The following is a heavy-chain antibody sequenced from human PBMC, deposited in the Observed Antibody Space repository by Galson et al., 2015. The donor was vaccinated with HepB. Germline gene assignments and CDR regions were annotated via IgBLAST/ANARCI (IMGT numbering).Heavy chain of an antibody. Sequence: SLRLSCAASGFIFSSYAMHWVRQAPGKGLEWVAVISYEGSNKYYVDSVKGRFTVSRDNSKNTLYLQMNSLRVEDTAVYYCARGSMGGSAWDGWFDPWGQGTLVTVSS. D-gene: IGHD6-19*01. CDR1: GFIFSSYA. V-gene: IGHV3-30-3*01. CDR2: ISYEGSNK. J-gene: IGHJ5*02. CDR3: ARGSMGGSAWDGWFDP.